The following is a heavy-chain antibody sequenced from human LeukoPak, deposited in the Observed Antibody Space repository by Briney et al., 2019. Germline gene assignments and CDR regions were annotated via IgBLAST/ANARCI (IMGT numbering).Heavy chain of an antibody. CDR3: AKDTVKVTTIRRVPHYMDV. CDR2: IRFDGSNK. V-gene: IGHV3-30*02. Sequence: GGSLRLSCAASGFTFSSYSMHWVRQAPGKGLEWVAFIRFDGSNKYYADSVKGRFTISRDNSKNTLYLQMNSLRAEDTAVYYCAKDTVKVTTIRRVPHYMDVWGKGTTVTISS. D-gene: IGHD5-12*01. CDR1: GFTFSSYS. J-gene: IGHJ6*03.